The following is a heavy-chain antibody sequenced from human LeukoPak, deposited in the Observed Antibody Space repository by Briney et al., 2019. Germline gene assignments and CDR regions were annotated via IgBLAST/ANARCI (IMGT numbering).Heavy chain of an antibody. CDR2: IKQDGSEK. V-gene: IGHV3-7*01. CDR1: GFTFSSYE. CDR3: ARVHDSSGYYPSDDAFDI. Sequence: GGSLRLSCAASGFTFSSYEMNWVRQAPGKGLEWVANIKQDGSEKYYVDSVKGRFTISRDNAKNSLYLQMNSLRAEDTAVYYCARVHDSSGYYPSDDAFDIWGQGTMVTVSS. D-gene: IGHD3-22*01. J-gene: IGHJ3*02.